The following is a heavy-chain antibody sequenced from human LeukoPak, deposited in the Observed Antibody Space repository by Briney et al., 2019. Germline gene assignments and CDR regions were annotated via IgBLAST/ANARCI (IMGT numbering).Heavy chain of an antibody. V-gene: IGHV4-61*01. CDR2: IYNGVNT. Sequence: SETLSLTCTVSGASVSSASYWTWIRQPPGKGVEWIAHIYNGVNTNYNPSLKSRVTISVDTSKNQFSLKLSSVTAADTAVYYCARALVYSSGPLYYYYYGMDVWGQGTTVTVSS. D-gene: IGHD6-19*01. J-gene: IGHJ6*02. CDR1: GASVSSASY. CDR3: ARALVYSSGPLYYYYYGMDV.